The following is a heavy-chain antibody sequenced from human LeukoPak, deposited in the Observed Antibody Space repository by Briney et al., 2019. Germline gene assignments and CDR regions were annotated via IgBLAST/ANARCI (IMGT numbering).Heavy chain of an antibody. CDR2: INGSGGST. V-gene: IGHV3-23*01. D-gene: IGHD2-21*02. J-gene: IGHJ1*01. CDR3: AKEVAVTVEYFQH. CDR1: GFTFSSYA. Sequence: GRSLRLSCAASGFTFSSYAMSWVRQAPGKGLEWVSAINGSGGSTYYADSVKGRFTISRDNSKNTLYLQMNSLRAEDTAVYYCAKEVAVTVEYFQHWGQGTLVTVSS.